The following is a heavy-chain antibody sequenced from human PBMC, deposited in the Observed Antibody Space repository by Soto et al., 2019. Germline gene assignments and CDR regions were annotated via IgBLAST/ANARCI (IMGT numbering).Heavy chain of an antibody. CDR2: IFHTGTT. CDR3: ARTDTVGYYPH. D-gene: IGHD3-3*01. V-gene: IGHV4-38-2*01. Sequence: PSVTLSLTCSVSGYSIIVIYHWALIRQPPGRSLEWIASIFHTGTTYYTPSLKSRVTISVDTSKNQFSLRLSSVTAADSAVYYCARTDTVGYYPHLGQGNLVTVSS. J-gene: IGHJ4*02. CDR1: GYSIIVIYH.